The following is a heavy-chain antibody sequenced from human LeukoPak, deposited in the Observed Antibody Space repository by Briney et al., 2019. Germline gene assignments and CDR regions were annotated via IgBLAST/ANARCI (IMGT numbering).Heavy chain of an antibody. D-gene: IGHD3-9*01. CDR3: ARARYFDWLPHIDY. J-gene: IGHJ4*02. CDR1: GDSITSDKW. CDR2: IHHSKSS. V-gene: IGHV4-4*02. Sequence: SETLFLTCAVSGDSITSDKWWTWVRQPPGKGLEWIGEIHHSKSSNYYPSLKSRVTISVDRSKNQFSLKLSSVTAADTAVYYCARARYFDWLPHIDYWGQGTLVTVSS.